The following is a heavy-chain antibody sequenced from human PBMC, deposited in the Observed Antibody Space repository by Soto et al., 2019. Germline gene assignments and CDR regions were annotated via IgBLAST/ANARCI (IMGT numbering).Heavy chain of an antibody. CDR1: GGSISNDDYY. D-gene: IGHD4-17*01. V-gene: IGHV4-30-4*08. CDR3: ARATTVTSSFFYYGLDV. CDR2: IYYNGNT. J-gene: IGHJ6*02. Sequence: QVQLQESGPGLVKPSQTLSLTCSVSGGSISNDDYYWTWIRQPPGKGLEWIGHIYYNGNTYYNPSPQSRLTMSLDTSQNQFTLHLTSVIAADSASYFCARATTVTSSFFYYGLDVWGQGTTVTVSS.